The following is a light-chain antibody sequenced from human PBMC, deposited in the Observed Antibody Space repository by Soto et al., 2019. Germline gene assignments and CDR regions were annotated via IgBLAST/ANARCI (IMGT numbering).Light chain of an antibody. CDR2: DAS. CDR1: QTVSSSF. V-gene: IGKV3-20*01. J-gene: IGKJ1*01. CDR3: QQFSSLGT. Sequence: EAVLTQSPGTLSLSPGERATLSCRTSQTVSSSFLAWYQQKPGQAPRLLMFDASNRATDIPDRFSGSGSGTDFTLTIGRLEPEDFAVYYCQQFSSLGTFGQGTKVEIK.